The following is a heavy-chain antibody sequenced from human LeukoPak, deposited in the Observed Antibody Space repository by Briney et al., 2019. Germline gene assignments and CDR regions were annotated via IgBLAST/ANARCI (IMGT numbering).Heavy chain of an antibody. CDR3: ASQVMAYAIRGDY. V-gene: IGHV3-21*01. Sequence: PGGSLRLSCAASGFTFSSYSMNWVRQAPGKGLEWVSSISSSSSYIYYADSVKGRFTISRDNAKNSLYLQMNSLRAEDTAVYYCASQVMAYAIRGDYWGQGTLVTVSS. J-gene: IGHJ4*02. CDR2: ISSSSSYI. CDR1: GFTFSSYS. D-gene: IGHD2-8*01.